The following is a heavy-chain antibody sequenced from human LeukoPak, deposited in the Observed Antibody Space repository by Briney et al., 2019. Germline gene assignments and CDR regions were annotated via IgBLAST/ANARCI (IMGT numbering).Heavy chain of an antibody. V-gene: IGHV4-39*07. CDR3: ARASRRAVAGPFDY. J-gene: IGHJ4*02. D-gene: IGHD6-19*01. CDR1: GVSISSSNSY. Sequence: SETLSLTCTVSGVSISSSNSYWGWIRQPPGKGLEWIGSIYYSGSTYYNPSLKSRVTISVGTSKNQFSLKLSSVTAADTAVYYCARASRRAVAGPFDYWGQGTLVTVSS. CDR2: IYYSGST.